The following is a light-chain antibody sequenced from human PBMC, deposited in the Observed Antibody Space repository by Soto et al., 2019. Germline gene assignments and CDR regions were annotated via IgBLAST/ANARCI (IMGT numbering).Light chain of an antibody. V-gene: IGKV1-5*01. CDR1: PSISSW. Sequence: DIQITQSPSALSASVGDRAPITCPGRPSISSWLAWYQQKPGKAPKLLIYDASTLQSGVPPRFSGSGSGTDFTLAISSLQPEDSATYYCLQDINYPWTFGQGTKVDIK. J-gene: IGKJ1*01. CDR2: DAS. CDR3: LQDINYPWT.